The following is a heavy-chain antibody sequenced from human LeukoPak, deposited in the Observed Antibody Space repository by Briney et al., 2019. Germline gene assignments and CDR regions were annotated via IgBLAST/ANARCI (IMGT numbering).Heavy chain of an antibody. CDR3: ARDGPYFGDYPYYFDY. D-gene: IGHD4-17*01. CDR2: IYSGGST. CDR1: GFTVSSNY. Sequence: GGSLRLSCAASGFTVSSNYMSWVRQAPGKGLEWVSVIYSGGSTYYADSVRGRLTISRDNSIKTLFLQMNSLGTDDTAVYYCARDGPYFGDYPYYFDYWGQGTLVTVSS. V-gene: IGHV3-53*05. J-gene: IGHJ4*02.